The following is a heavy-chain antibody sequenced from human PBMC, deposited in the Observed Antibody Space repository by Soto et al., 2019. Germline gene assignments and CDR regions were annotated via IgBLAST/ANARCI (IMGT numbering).Heavy chain of an antibody. J-gene: IGHJ4*02. D-gene: IGHD6-13*01. CDR1: GFTFSRYE. V-gene: IGHV3-48*03. CDR2: ISTSGSTI. Sequence: EVQLVESGGDLVQPGGSLGLSCAASGFTFSRYEMNWVRQAPGKGLEWMSYISTSGSTIYYADSVKGRFTISRDNAKNSLYLQMNSLRAEDTAVYYCARELAAAGSFDYWGQGTLVTVSS. CDR3: ARELAAAGSFDY.